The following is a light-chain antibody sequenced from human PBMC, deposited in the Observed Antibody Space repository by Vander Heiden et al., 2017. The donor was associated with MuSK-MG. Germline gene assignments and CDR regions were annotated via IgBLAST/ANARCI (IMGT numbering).Light chain of an antibody. V-gene: IGLV2-8*01. CDR3: AAYADSIV. Sequence: QSALTQPPFASGSPGQSVTISCTGTSSDVGGYNYVSWYQQYPGKVPKLLMFAVSERPSGVPNRFSGSKSANTAYLTVSGLQAEDEADYYCAAYADSIVFGTGTKVTVL. CDR2: AVS. J-gene: IGLJ1*01. CDR1: SSDVGGYNY.